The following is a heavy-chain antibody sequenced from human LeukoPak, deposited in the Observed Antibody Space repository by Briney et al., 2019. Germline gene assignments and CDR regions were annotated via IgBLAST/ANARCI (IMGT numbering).Heavy chain of an antibody. CDR2: ISYDGSNK. CDR1: GFTFSSYG. Sequence: GGSLRLSCAASGFTFSSYGMHWVRQAPGKGLEWVAVISYDGSNKYYADSVKGRFTISRDNSKNTLYLQMNSLRAEDTAVYYCASVRSPSYYYYGMDVWGQGTTVTVYS. D-gene: IGHD4-11*01. CDR3: ASVRSPSYYYYGMDV. J-gene: IGHJ6*02. V-gene: IGHV3-30*03.